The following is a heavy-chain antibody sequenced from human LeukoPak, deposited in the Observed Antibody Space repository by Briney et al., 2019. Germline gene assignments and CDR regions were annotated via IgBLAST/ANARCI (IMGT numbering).Heavy chain of an antibody. D-gene: IGHD6-19*01. Sequence: KPSETLSLTCAVSGYSISSGYYWGWIRQPPGKGLEWIGSIYHSGSTYYNPSLKSRVTIPVDTSKNQFSLRLSSVTAADTAVYYCARRYSSGWYGFDYWGQGTLVTVSS. CDR2: IYHSGST. CDR1: GYSISSGYY. J-gene: IGHJ4*02. CDR3: ARRYSSGWYGFDY. V-gene: IGHV4-38-2*01.